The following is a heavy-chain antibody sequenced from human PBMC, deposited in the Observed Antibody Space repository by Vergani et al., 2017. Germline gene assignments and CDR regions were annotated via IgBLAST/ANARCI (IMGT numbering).Heavy chain of an antibody. CDR1: GGSISSYY. Sequence: QVQLQESGPGLVKPSETLSLTCTVSGGSISSYYWSWIRQPPGKGLEWIGYIYYSGSTNYNPSLKSRVTISVDTSKNQFSLKLSSVTAADTAVYYCARWYYDSSGYYDYWGQGTLVTVSS. CDR3: ARWYYDSSGYYDY. D-gene: IGHD3-22*01. J-gene: IGHJ4*02. CDR2: IYYSGST. V-gene: IGHV4-59*01.